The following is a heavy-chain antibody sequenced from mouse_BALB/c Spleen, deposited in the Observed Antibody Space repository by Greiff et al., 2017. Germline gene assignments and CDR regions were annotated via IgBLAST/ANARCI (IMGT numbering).Heavy chain of an antibody. J-gene: IGHJ4*01. D-gene: IGHD2-4*01. CDR1: GFTFSSYA. CDR2: ISSGGST. V-gene: IGHV5-6-5*01. CDR3: ARYDYDWYAMDY. Sequence: EVMLVESGGGLVKPGGSLKLSCAASGFTFSSYAMSWVRQTPEKRLEWVASISSGGSTYYPDSVKGRFTISRDNARNILYLQMSSLRSEDTAMYYCARYDYDWYAMDYWGQGTSVTVSS.